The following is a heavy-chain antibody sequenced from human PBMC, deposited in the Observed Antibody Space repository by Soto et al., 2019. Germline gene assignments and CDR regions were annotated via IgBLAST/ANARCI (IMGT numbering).Heavy chain of an antibody. CDR2: ISSSSSYI. V-gene: IGHV3-21*01. CDR3: ARDRVHYYSSGG. D-gene: IGHD6-19*01. J-gene: IGHJ4*02. Sequence: GGSLRLSCAASGFTFSSYSMNWVRQAPGKGLEWVSSISSSSSYIYYADSVKGRFTISRDNAKNSLYLQMNSLRAEDTAVYYCARDRVHYYSSGGWRQGTLVTVSS. CDR1: GFTFSSYS.